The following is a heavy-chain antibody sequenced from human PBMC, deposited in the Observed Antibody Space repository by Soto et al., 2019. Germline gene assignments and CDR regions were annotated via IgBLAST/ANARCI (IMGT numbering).Heavy chain of an antibody. CDR3: TSGAYCGANCSDS. J-gene: IGHJ4*02. Sequence: ASVKVSCKASGFTFTSYYMHWVRQAPAQGLEWMGIINPSGDTTNYAQEFQGRVTMTRDTSTSTVYMELSSLRSEDTAVYYCTSGAYCGANCSDSWGQGTLLTVSS. D-gene: IGHD2-21*01. CDR1: GFTFTSYY. V-gene: IGHV1-46*03. CDR2: INPSGDTT.